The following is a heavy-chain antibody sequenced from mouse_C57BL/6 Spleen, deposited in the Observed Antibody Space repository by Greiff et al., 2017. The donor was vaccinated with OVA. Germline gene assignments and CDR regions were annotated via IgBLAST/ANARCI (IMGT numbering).Heavy chain of an antibody. CDR3: APSTMVTSYAMDY. D-gene: IGHD2-2*01. Sequence: EVQVVESGGDLVKPGGSLKLSCAASGFTFSSYGMSWVRQTPDKRLEWVATISSGGSYTYYPDSVKGRFTISRDNAKNTLYLQMSSLKSEDTAMYYCAPSTMVTSYAMDYWGQGTSVTVSS. CDR1: GFTFSSYG. V-gene: IGHV5-6*01. J-gene: IGHJ4*01. CDR2: ISSGGSYT.